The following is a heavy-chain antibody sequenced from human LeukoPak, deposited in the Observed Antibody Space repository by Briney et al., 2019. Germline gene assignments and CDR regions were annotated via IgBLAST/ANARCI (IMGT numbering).Heavy chain of an antibody. CDR2: ISPYNGNT. CDR3: ATGDNDDYYYYGMDV. J-gene: IGHJ6*02. V-gene: IGHV1-18*01. CDR1: GYTFNRYG. D-gene: IGHD2-15*01. Sequence: VASVKVSCKASGYTFNRYGISWVRQAPGQGLEWMGWISPYNGNTNYAQKLQGRVTMTTDTSTSTAYMELRSLRSDDTAVYYCATGDNDDYYYYGMDVWGQGTTVTVSS.